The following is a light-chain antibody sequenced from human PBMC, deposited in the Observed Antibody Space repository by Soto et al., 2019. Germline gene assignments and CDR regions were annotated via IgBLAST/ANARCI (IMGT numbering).Light chain of an antibody. J-gene: IGLJ1*01. CDR3: CSYAGSSTYYV. Sequence: QSALTQPASVSASPRQSITISCTGTSSDVGSYNLASGYQQHPGKAPKLMIYEGSKRPSGVSNRFSGSKSGNTASLTISGLQAEDEADYYCCSYAGSSTYYVFGTGTKVTVL. CDR2: EGS. CDR1: SSDVGSYNL. V-gene: IGLV2-23*01.